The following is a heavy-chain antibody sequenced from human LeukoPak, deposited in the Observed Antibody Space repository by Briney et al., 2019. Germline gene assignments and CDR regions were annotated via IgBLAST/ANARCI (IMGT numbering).Heavy chain of an antibody. Sequence: SETLSLTCAVSGGSISTYYWSWIRQPPGKGLEWIGYIYYSGSTYYNPSLKSRVTISVDTSKNQFSLKLSSVTAADTAVYYCARVGCSGGSCYSGYNWFDPWGQGTLVTVSS. V-gene: IGHV4-30-4*08. CDR1: GGSISTYY. CDR2: IYYSGST. D-gene: IGHD2-15*01. J-gene: IGHJ5*02. CDR3: ARVGCSGGSCYSGYNWFDP.